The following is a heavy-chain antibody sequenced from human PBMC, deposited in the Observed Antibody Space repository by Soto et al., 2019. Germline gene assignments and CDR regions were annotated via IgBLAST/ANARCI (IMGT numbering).Heavy chain of an antibody. Sequence: GASVKVSCKASGGTFSSYAISWVRQAPGQGLEWMGGIIPIFGTANYAQKFQGRVTITADESTSTAYMELSSLRSEDTAVYYCATLMNTPSYYYGMDVWGQGTTVTVSS. CDR2: IIPIFGTA. J-gene: IGHJ6*02. CDR3: ATLMNTPSYYYGMDV. CDR1: GGTFSSYA. V-gene: IGHV1-69*13.